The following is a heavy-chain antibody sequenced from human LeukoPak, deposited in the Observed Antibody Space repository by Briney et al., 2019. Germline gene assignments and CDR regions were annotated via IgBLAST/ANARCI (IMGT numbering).Heavy chain of an antibody. J-gene: IGHJ3*02. CDR3: ARVTHPDAFDI. Sequence: ASVKVSCKASGYTFIDYYVHWVRQAPGQGLEWMGWINPNSGGTNYAQKFQGRVTMTRDTSISTPYMELSRLRSDDTAVYYCARVTHPDAFDIWGQGTMVTVSS. V-gene: IGHV1-2*02. CDR1: GYTFIDYY. CDR2: INPNSGGT.